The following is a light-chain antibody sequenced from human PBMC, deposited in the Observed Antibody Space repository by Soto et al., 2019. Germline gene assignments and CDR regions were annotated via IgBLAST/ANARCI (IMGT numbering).Light chain of an antibody. J-gene: IGKJ2*02. CDR3: QQSYSTPCT. Sequence: DIQMTQSPSSLSASVGDRVTITCRASQSISSYLNWYQQKPGKAPKLLIDAASSLQSGVPSRFSGSGSGTDFTLAISSLQPEDFATYYGQQSYSTPCTFGQGTELEIK. CDR2: AAS. CDR1: QSISSY. V-gene: IGKV1-39*01.